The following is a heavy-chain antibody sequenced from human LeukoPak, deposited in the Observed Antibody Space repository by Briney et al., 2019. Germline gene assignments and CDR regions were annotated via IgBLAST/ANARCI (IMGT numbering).Heavy chain of an antibody. D-gene: IGHD1-26*01. CDR3: ARLVSGSYRGFDI. V-gene: IGHV3-73*01. J-gene: IGHJ3*02. CDR1: GFTVSGSA. Sequence: GGSLRLSCVASGFTVSGSALHWVRQASGKGLEWIGRIRSKANNDATAYSASVKGRFTISRDDSKNTAYLQMDGLKTEDTAVYFCARLVSGSYRGFDIWGQGSMVTVSS. CDR2: IRSKANNDAT.